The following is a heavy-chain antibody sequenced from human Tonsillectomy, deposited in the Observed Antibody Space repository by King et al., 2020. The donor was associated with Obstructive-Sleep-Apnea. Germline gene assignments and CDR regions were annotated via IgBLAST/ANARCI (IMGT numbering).Heavy chain of an antibody. CDR3: ARGRLLPPPPDY. V-gene: IGHV4-59*01. Sequence: PLQESGPGLVKPSETLSLTCSVSGGSISSYYWSWIRQPPGKGLEWIGSIYNSGTTKYNPSLKSRVTISVDPSKNQFSLKLSSVTAADTAVYYCARGRLLPPPPDYWGQGTLVTVSS. CDR2: IYNSGTT. J-gene: IGHJ4*02. D-gene: IGHD2-15*01. CDR1: GGSISSYY.